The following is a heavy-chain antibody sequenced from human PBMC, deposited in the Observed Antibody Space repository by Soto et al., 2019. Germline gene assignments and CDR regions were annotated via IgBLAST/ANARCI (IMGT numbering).Heavy chain of an antibody. CDR3: ALASGDYYGYFQH. CDR1: GYTFTSYA. J-gene: IGHJ1*01. CDR2: ISTGNGDT. V-gene: IGHV1-3*04. Sequence: ASVKVSCKASGYTFTSYAMHWVRQAPGQRLEWMGWISTGNGDTKYSQKFQGRVTITRDTSASTAYMELSSLRSEDTAVYYCALASGDYYGYFQHWGQGTLVTVSS. D-gene: IGHD1-26*01.